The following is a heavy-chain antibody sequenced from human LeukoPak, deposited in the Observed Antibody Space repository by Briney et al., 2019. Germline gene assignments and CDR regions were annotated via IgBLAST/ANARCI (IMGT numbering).Heavy chain of an antibody. CDR1: GASISTYY. Sequence: PSETLSLTCTVSGASISTYYWSSIRQPPGKGLEWIGYIYYSGSTNYNPSIKSRVTISVDTSKNQFSLKLSSVTAADTAVYYCARDGGSYWGDYFDYWGKGTLVTVSS. J-gene: IGHJ4*02. CDR2: IYYSGST. V-gene: IGHV4-59*01. CDR3: ARDGGSYWGDYFDY. D-gene: IGHD1-26*01.